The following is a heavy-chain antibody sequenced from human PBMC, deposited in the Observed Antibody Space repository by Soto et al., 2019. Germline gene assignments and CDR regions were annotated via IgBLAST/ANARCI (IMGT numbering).Heavy chain of an antibody. CDR1: GFTFSNAW. CDR2: IKSKTDGGTT. CDR3: TTDVLRYLHNEACLDY. V-gene: IGHV3-15*07. J-gene: IGHJ4*02. D-gene: IGHD3-9*01. Sequence: GGSLRLSCAASGFTFSNAWMHWVRQAPGKGLEWVGRIKSKTDGGTTDYAAPAKGRFTISSDDSKNTLYLQMNSLKTEDTAVYYCTTDVLRYLHNEACLDYWGQGTLVTVSS.